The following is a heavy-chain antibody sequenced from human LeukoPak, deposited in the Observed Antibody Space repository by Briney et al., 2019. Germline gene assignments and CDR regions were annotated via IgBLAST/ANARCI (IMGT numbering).Heavy chain of an antibody. CDR3: TRQGSGWYPYFDY. J-gene: IGHJ4*02. CDR1: GFTFSGSA. V-gene: IGHV3-73*01. Sequence: GGSLRLSCAASGFTFSGSAMHWVRQASGKGLEWVGRIRSKANSYATAYAASVKGRFTISRDDSKNTAYLQMNSLKTKDTAVYYCTRQGSGWYPYFDYWGQGTLVTVSS. CDR2: IRSKANSYAT. D-gene: IGHD6-19*01.